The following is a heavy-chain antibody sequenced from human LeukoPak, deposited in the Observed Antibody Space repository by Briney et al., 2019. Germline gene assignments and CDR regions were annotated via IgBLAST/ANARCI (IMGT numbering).Heavy chain of an antibody. CDR1: GFTFDDYA. Sequence: PGRSLRLSCAASGFTFDDYAMHWVRQAPGKGLEWVSGISWNSGSIGYADSVKGRFTISRDNAKNSLYLQMNSLRAEDTALYYCAKGSYYEVHYYYYMDVWGKGTTVTVSS. CDR2: ISWNSGSI. V-gene: IGHV3-9*01. J-gene: IGHJ6*03. CDR3: AKGSYYEVHYYYYMDV. D-gene: IGHD1-26*01.